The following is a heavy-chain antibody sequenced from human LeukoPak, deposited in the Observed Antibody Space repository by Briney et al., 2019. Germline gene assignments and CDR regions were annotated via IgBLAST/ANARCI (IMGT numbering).Heavy chain of an antibody. D-gene: IGHD6-19*01. Sequence: GGSLRLSCAASGFRVSAKYMRWVRQAPGKGLEWVSVIYNGAETSYVDSVKDGGTISRDNSENALYLQMNTLGDEDTAVYYCAGATQWLAYEYWGQGTLVTVSS. J-gene: IGHJ4*02. V-gene: IGHV3-53*01. CDR3: AGATQWLAYEY. CDR1: GFRVSAKY. CDR2: IYNGAET.